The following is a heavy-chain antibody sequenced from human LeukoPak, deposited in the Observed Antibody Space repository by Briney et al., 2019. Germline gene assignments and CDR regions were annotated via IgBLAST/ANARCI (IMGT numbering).Heavy chain of an antibody. Sequence: PGRSLRLSCAASGFTFSSYGMHWVRQAPGRGLEWVAVISYDGSNKYYADSVKGRFTISRDNSKNTLYLQMNSLRAEDTAVYYCAKDHQYFDWFEEPDYYYYYGMDVWGQGTTVTVSS. D-gene: IGHD3-9*01. J-gene: IGHJ6*02. CDR3: AKDHQYFDWFEEPDYYYYYGMDV. CDR2: ISYDGSNK. V-gene: IGHV3-30*18. CDR1: GFTFSSYG.